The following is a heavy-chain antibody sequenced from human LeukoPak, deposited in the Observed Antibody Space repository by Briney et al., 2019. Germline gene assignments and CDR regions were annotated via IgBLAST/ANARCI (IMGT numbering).Heavy chain of an antibody. Sequence: GESLKISCKGSGYSFTSYWIGWVRQMPGKGLEWMGIIYPGDSDTRYSPSFQGQVTISADKSIGTAYLQWSSLKASDTAMYYCARHLGRYCSSTSCYMRSDYYYGMDVWGQGTTVTVSS. V-gene: IGHV5-51*01. CDR2: IYPGDSDT. D-gene: IGHD2-2*02. CDR1: GYSFTSYW. J-gene: IGHJ6*02. CDR3: ARHLGRYCSSTSCYMRSDYYYGMDV.